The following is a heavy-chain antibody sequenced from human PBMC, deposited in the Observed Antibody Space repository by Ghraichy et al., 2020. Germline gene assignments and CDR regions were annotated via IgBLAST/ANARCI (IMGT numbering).Heavy chain of an antibody. CDR2: INHSGST. CDR1: GGSFSGYY. D-gene: IGHD1-7*01. Sequence: SETLSLTCAVYGGSFSGYYWSWIRQPPGKGLEWIGEINHSGSTNYNPSLKSRVTISVDTSKNQFSLKLSSVTAADTAVYYCARGEGGTTWDYWGQGTLVTVSS. J-gene: IGHJ4*02. CDR3: ARGEGGTTWDY. V-gene: IGHV4-34*01.